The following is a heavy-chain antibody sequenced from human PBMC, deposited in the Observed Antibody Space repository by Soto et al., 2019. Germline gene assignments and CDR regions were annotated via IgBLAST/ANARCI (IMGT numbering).Heavy chain of an antibody. V-gene: IGHV3-23*01. J-gene: IGHJ5*02. D-gene: IGHD3-9*01. CDR2: ISGSGGST. Sequence: PGGSLRLSCAASGFTFSSYAMSWVRQAPGKGLEWVSAISGSGGSTYYADSVKGRFTISRDNSKNTLYLQMNSLRAEDTAVYYCAKDILTGYYPPYNWFDPWGQGTLVTVYS. CDR3: AKDILTGYYPPYNWFDP. CDR1: GFTFSSYA.